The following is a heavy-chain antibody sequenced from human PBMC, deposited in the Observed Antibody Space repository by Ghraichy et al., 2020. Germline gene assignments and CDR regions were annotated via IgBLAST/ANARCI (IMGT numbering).Heavy chain of an antibody. CDR2: ISNSAGTT. Sequence: GSLRLSCAGSGFIFSNYGMSWVRQAPGKGLEWVSSISNSAGTTSYADSVKGRFTISRDNPKNTLYLQMNSLRAEDTAIYYCAVNFNGYYFDYWGQGTLVTVSS. J-gene: IGHJ4*02. CDR1: GFIFSNYG. V-gene: IGHV3-23*01. CDR3: AVNFNGYYFDY. D-gene: IGHD2-8*01.